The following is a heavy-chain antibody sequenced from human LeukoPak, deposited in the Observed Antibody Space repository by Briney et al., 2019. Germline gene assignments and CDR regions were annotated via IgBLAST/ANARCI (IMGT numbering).Heavy chain of an antibody. CDR2: IYYSGST. J-gene: IGHJ4*02. CDR1: GGSFSGYY. CDR3: ARGGEDFWSGYPRYYFDY. D-gene: IGHD3-3*01. V-gene: IGHV4-59*08. Sequence: SETLSLTCAVSGGSFSGYYWSWIRQPPGKGLEWIGYIYYSGSTNYNPSLKSRVTISVDTSKNQFSLKLSSVTAADTAVYYCARGGEDFWSGYPRYYFDYWGQGTLVTVSS.